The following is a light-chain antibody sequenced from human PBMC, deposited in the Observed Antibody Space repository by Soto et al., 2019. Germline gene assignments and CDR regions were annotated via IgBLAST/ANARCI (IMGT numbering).Light chain of an antibody. Sequence: EIVFTQSPATLSVSPGERATLSCSPSQSVSINLACYQQKPGKAPRLLIYGASTRATGMTARFSGSGSGTEFTLTISRLQSEDFAVYSCQQYNNWPPWPFGQGTKVDIK. CDR1: QSVSIN. V-gene: IGKV3-15*01. CDR2: GAS. J-gene: IGKJ1*01. CDR3: QQYNNWPPWP.